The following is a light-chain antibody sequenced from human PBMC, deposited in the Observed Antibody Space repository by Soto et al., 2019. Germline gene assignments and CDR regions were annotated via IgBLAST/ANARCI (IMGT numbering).Light chain of an antibody. V-gene: IGLV2-8*01. CDR3: TSYVGSNIWV. Sequence: QSALTQPPSASGSPGQSVTISCTGTSSDVGAYKYVSWYQQYPGKAPKLMIYEVSKRPSGVPDRFSGYKSGNTASLTVSGLQAEDGANYYCTSYVGSNIWVFGGGTKLTVL. J-gene: IGLJ3*02. CDR1: SSDVGAYKY. CDR2: EVS.